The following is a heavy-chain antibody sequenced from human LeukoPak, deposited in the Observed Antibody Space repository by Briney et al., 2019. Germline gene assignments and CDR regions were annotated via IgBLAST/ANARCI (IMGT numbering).Heavy chain of an antibody. J-gene: IGHJ6*02. D-gene: IGHD3-9*01. CDR1: GFTFSSYG. V-gene: IGHV3-33*01. CDR2: IWYDGSNK. CDR3: ARDRAPHYDILTGYTAPYYYYGMDV. Sequence: PGGSLRLSCAASGFTFSSYGMHWVRQAPGKGLEWVAVIWYDGSNKYYADSVKGRFTISRDNSKNTLYLQMNSLRAEDTAVYYCARDRAPHYDILTGYTAPYYYYGMDVWGQGAMITVSS.